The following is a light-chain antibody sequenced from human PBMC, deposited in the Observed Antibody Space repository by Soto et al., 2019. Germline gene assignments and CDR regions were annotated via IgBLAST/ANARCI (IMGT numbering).Light chain of an antibody. CDR2: GSF. J-gene: IGKJ3*01. CDR3: LHYGRTLQT. Sequence: EVVLTQSPGTLSLSPGERGTLSCRASQNVPNGRLAWYQQKPGQAPRLLIHGSFNRATGIPDRFRGSGSGTDFTLTINSLQPEDFGVYYCLHYGRTLQTFGPGTKVD. CDR1: QNVPNGR. V-gene: IGKV3-20*01.